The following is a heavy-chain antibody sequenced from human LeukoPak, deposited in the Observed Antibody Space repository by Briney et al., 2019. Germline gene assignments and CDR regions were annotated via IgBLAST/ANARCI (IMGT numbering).Heavy chain of an antibody. D-gene: IGHD1-1*01. CDR2: FDPEDGET. V-gene: IGHV1-24*01. CDR1: GYTLTELS. Sequence: GASVKVSCKVSGYTLTELSMHWVRQAPGKGLEWMGGFDPEDGETIYAQRFQGRVTMTEDTSTDTAYMELSSLRSEDTAVYYCATSNDWKEQYWSQGTLVTVSS. CDR3: ATSNDWKEQY. J-gene: IGHJ4*02.